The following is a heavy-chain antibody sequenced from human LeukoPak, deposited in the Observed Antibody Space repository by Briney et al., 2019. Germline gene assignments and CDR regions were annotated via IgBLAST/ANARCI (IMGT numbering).Heavy chain of an antibody. V-gene: IGHV1-2*02. CDR3: ARATLGYYDSSGYFDY. Sequence: ASVKVSCKASGYTFTGYYMHWVRQAPGQGLEWMGWINPNSGGTSYAQKFQGRVTMTRDTSISTAYMELSRLRSDDTAVYYCARATLGYYDSSGYFDYWGQGTLVTVSS. CDR1: GYTFTGYY. CDR2: INPNSGGT. J-gene: IGHJ4*02. D-gene: IGHD3-22*01.